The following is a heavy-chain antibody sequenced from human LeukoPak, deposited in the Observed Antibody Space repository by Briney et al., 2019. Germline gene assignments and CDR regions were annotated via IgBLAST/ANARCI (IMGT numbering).Heavy chain of an antibody. Sequence: ASVTVSCTASGYTFTSYYMHWVRQAPGQGLEWMGIINPSGGSTSYAQKFQGRVTMTRDTSTSTVYMELSSLRSEDTAVYYCAREGGITIFGVVITADYYYYYGMDVWGQGTTVTVSS. CDR2: INPSGGST. CDR1: GYTFTSYY. V-gene: IGHV1-46*01. CDR3: AREGGITIFGVVITADYYYYYGMDV. D-gene: IGHD3-3*01. J-gene: IGHJ6*02.